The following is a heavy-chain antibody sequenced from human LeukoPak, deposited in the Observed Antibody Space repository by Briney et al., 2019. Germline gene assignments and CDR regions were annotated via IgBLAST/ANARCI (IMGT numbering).Heavy chain of an antibody. J-gene: IGHJ3*02. CDR2: IYYSGST. Sequence: KPSETLSLTCTVSGGSISSYYWSWIRQPPGKGLEWIGYIYYSGSTNYNSSLKSRVTISVDTSKNQFSLKLSSVTAADTAVYYCARRMATIDDAFDIWGQGTMVTVSS. CDR1: GGSISSYY. D-gene: IGHD5-24*01. CDR3: ARRMATIDDAFDI. V-gene: IGHV4-59*01.